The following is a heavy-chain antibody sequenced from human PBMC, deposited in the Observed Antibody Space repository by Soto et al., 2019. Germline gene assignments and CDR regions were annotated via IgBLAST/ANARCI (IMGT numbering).Heavy chain of an antibody. V-gene: IGHV3-9*01. Sequence: EVQLVESGGGLVQPGRSLRLSCAASGFNFDDHAMHWVRQAPGKGLEWVSRISRNSVSIGYADSVKGRFTISRDNAKNSLYLQMNSLRAEDTALYYCAKGEGFYYMDVWGKGTTVTVSS. CDR2: ISRNSVSI. CDR1: GFNFDDHA. J-gene: IGHJ6*03. CDR3: AKGEGFYYMDV.